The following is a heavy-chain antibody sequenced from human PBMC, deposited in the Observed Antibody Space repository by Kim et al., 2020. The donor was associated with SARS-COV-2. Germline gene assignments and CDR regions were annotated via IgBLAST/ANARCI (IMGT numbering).Heavy chain of an antibody. D-gene: IGHD1-7*01. Sequence: VKGRFTISRDNSKNTLYLQMNSLRAEDTAVYYCAKDPHSYNWNYVHAFDIWGQGTMVTVSS. J-gene: IGHJ3*02. CDR3: AKDPHSYNWNYVHAFDI. V-gene: IGHV3-23*01.